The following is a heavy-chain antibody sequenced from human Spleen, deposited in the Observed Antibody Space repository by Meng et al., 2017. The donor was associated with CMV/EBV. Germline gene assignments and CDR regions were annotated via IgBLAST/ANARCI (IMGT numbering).Heavy chain of an antibody. Sequence: GESLKISCAASGFTFSNAWMSWVRQAPGKGLEWVANIKQDGSEKYYVDSVKGRFTISRDNAKNSLYLQMNSLRAEDTAVYYCAREDGYTKRGAFDIWGQGTMVTVSS. J-gene: IGHJ3*02. CDR2: IKQDGSEK. CDR1: GFTFSNAW. V-gene: IGHV3-7*01. D-gene: IGHD5-24*01. CDR3: AREDGYTKRGAFDI.